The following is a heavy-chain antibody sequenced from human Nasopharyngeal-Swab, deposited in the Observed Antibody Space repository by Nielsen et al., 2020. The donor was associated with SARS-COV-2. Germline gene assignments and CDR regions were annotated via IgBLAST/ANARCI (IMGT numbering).Heavy chain of an antibody. CDR2: VSHTGST. V-gene: IGHV4-38-2*02. CDR3: ASLRDYANYYMDV. Sequence: SETLSLTCTVSGYSISSGYYWGWIRQPPGKGLEWIGTVSHTGSTYYNPSLMSRVTISVDTSSNQFSLNLRSVTAADTAVYYCASLRDYANYYMDVWGKGTTVTVSS. D-gene: IGHD4-17*01. CDR1: GYSISSGYY. J-gene: IGHJ6*03.